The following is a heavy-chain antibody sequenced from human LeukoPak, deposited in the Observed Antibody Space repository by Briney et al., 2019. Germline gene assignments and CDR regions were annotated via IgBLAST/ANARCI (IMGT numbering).Heavy chain of an antibody. V-gene: IGHV4-59*01. J-gene: IGHJ2*01. CDR1: GFTFSSYA. CDR2: IYYSGST. D-gene: IGHD2-2*01. Sequence: GSLRLSCAASGFTFSSYAMSWIRQPPGKGLEWIGYIYYSGSTNYNPSLKSRVTISVDTSKNQFSLKLSSVTAADTAVYYCARHSPVFGDCSSTSCPLRYFDLWGRGTLVTVSS. CDR3: ARHSPVFGDCSSTSCPLRYFDL.